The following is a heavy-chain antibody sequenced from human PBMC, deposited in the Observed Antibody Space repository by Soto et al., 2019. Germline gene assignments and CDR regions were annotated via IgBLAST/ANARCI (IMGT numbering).Heavy chain of an antibody. CDR1: GYSFTSYW. CDR2: IYPGDSDT. V-gene: IGHV5-51*01. J-gene: IGHJ6*02. Sequence: PGESLKISCKGSGYSFTSYWIGWVRQMPGKGREWMGIIYPGDSDTRYSPSFQGQVTISADKSISTAYLQWSSLKASDTAMYYCARHGHVDTAMVNRYYYGMDVWGQGTTVTVSS. D-gene: IGHD5-18*01. CDR3: ARHGHVDTAMVNRYYYGMDV.